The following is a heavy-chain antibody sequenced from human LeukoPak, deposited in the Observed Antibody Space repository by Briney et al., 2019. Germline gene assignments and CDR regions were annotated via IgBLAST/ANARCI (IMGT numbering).Heavy chain of an antibody. D-gene: IGHD3-10*01. CDR1: GGSISSYY. Sequence: SETLSLTCTVSGGSISSYYWSWIRQPPGKGLERIGYIYYSGSTNYNPSLKSRVTMSVDTSKNQFSLKLSSVTAADTAVYFCARIFGFGGGYFDYWGQGTLVTVSS. V-gene: IGHV4-59*01. CDR2: IYYSGST. J-gene: IGHJ4*02. CDR3: ARIFGFGGGYFDY.